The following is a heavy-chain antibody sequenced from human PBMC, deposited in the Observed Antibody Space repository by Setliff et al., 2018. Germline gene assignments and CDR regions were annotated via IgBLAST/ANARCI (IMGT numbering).Heavy chain of an antibody. CDR3: AKDTVNDGFWDFDS. J-gene: IGHJ4*02. Sequence: GSLRLSCAASGFTFKDYSMVWVRQVPGKGLEWVAGVIQGGSGVYADSVKGRFIISRDNSKNSCFLQMNNLRVEDTATYYCAKDTVNDGFWDFDSWGQGIVVTVSS. CDR2: VIQGGSG. CDR1: GFTFKDYS. V-gene: IGHV3-23*01. D-gene: IGHD4-17*01.